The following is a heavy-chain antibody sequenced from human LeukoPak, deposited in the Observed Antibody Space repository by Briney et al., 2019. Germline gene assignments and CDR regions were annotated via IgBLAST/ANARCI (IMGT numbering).Heavy chain of an antibody. CDR3: SRGSGWLSVY. V-gene: IGHV3-49*04. CDR1: GFTFTNYG. J-gene: IGHJ4*02. CDR2: ISGGTT. Sequence: GGSLRLSCAASGFTFTNYGVSWVRQAPGKGLEWIGFISGGTTEYAASVKGRFTISRDDSTSIAYLQMNSLTTEDTAVYYCSRGSGWLSVYWGQGTLVTVSS. D-gene: IGHD6-19*01.